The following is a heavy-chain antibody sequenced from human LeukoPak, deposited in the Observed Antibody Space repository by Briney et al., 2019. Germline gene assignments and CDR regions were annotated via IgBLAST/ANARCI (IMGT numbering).Heavy chain of an antibody. J-gene: IGHJ4*02. D-gene: IGHD3-16*01. CDR3: ARASLMDY. V-gene: IGHV3-30*04. CDR1: GFTFSSYA. CDR2: ISYDGSNK. Sequence: GGSLRLSCAASGFTFSSYAMHWVRQAPGKGLEWVAVISYDGSNKYYADSVKGRFTISRDNSKNTLYLQMNSLRAEDTAVYYRARASLMDYWGQGTLVTVSS.